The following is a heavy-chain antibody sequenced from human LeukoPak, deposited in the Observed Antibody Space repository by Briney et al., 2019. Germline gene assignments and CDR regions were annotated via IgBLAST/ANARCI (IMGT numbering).Heavy chain of an antibody. J-gene: IGHJ3*02. CDR3: ARDHDSSGYNGAFDI. CDR2: NYYCGSI. Sequence: SETLSLTCTVSGGSISSYYWSWIRQPPGKGLELIGYNYYCGSINYNASLKSRLTISVDTSKNQFPLKLSSVTAADTAVYYCARDHDSSGYNGAFDIWGQGTMVTGSS. D-gene: IGHD3-22*01. CDR1: GGSISSYY. V-gene: IGHV4-59*01.